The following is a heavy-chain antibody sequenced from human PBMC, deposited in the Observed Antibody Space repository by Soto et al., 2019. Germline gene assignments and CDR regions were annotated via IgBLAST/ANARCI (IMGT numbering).Heavy chain of an antibody. V-gene: IGHV1-69*06. CDR3: ARDDFERDSSSWIVYYYYYGMDV. CDR1: GGTFSSYA. J-gene: IGHJ6*02. Sequence: QVQLVQSGAEVKKPGSSVKVSCKASGGTFSSYAISWVRQAPGQGLEWMGGIIPIFGTANYAQKFQGRVTITADKSTSTAYMEVSSLRSEDTAVYYCARDDFERDSSSWIVYYYYYGMDVWGQGTTVTVSS. CDR2: IIPIFGTA. D-gene: IGHD6-13*01.